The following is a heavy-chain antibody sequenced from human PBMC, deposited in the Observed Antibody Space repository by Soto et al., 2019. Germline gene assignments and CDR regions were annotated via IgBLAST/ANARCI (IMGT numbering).Heavy chain of an antibody. J-gene: IGHJ4*02. CDR2: IYWDDDK. Sequence: QITLKESGPTLVKPTQTLTLTCTFSGFSLSSTRMAVGWIRQPPGKALEWLALIYWDDDKRYSPFLKSRLTFTKDTSKNPVVLTMSNMDPVDTARYYCAHIVVAGLGYYFDYWGQGTLVTVSS. D-gene: IGHD6-19*01. CDR1: GFSLSSTRMA. CDR3: AHIVVAGLGYYFDY. V-gene: IGHV2-5*02.